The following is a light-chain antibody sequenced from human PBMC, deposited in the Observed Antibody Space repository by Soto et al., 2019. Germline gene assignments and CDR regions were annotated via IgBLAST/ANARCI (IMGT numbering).Light chain of an antibody. J-gene: IGLJ2*01. CDR3: SSYTTSSTLV. V-gene: IGLV2-18*02. CDR2: EVS. CDR1: SSDVGYYNR. Sequence: QSALTQPPSVSGSPGQSVTISCTGTSSDVGYYNRVSWYQQPPSTAPKLMVFEVSNRPSGVPDRFSGSKSGNTASLTISGLQAEDEADYYCSSYTTSSTLVFGGGTQLTVL.